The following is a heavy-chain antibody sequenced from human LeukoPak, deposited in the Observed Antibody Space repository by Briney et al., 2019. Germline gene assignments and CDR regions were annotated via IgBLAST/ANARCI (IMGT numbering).Heavy chain of an antibody. Sequence: ASVKVSCKASGYTFSSYHLHWVRQAPGQGLEWMGIINPSAGSTNYAQKFQDRVTMTRDMSTSTVYMELSSLRSEDTAVYYCAREAVTIFALVRTQRTKRPHRFDPWGQGTLVTVSS. CDR2: INPSAGST. J-gene: IGHJ5*02. D-gene: IGHD3/OR15-3a*01. CDR3: AREAVTIFALVRTQRTKRPHRFDP. CDR1: GYTFSSYH. V-gene: IGHV1-46*01.